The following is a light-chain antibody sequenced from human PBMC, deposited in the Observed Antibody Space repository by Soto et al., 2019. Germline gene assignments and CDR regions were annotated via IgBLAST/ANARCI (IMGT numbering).Light chain of an antibody. CDR1: QSVSNSY. Sequence: EIVLTQSPATLSLSPGERASLSCRASQSVSNSYLAWYQQTPGQAPRLLIFGASNRATDIPDRFSGSGSGTDFTLTITRLEHEDLSVYYCQQYDTSPRVFGQGTKLEIK. CDR3: QQYDTSPRV. J-gene: IGKJ2*01. CDR2: GAS. V-gene: IGKV3-20*01.